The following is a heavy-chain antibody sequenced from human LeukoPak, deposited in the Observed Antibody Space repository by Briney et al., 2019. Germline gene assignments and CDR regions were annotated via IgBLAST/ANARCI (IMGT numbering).Heavy chain of an antibody. CDR1: GYTFTGYY. Sequence: ASVKVSCKASGYTFTGYYMHWVRQAPGQGLEWMGRINPNSGGTNYAQKFQGRVTMTRDTSISTAYMELSRLRSDDTAVYYCAIDGYCSGGSCPSYYYYGMDVWGQGTTVTVSS. J-gene: IGHJ6*02. D-gene: IGHD2-15*01. CDR2: INPNSGGT. V-gene: IGHV1-2*06. CDR3: AIDGYCSGGSCPSYYYYGMDV.